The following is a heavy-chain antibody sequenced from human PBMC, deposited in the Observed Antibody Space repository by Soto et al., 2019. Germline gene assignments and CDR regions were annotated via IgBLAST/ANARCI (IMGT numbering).Heavy chain of an antibody. CDR2: IIPILGIA. Sequence: QVQLVQSGAEVKKPGSSVKVSRKASGGTFSSYTISWVRQAPGQGLEWMGRIIPILGIANYAQKFQGRVTITADKSTSTAYMELSSLRSEDTAVYYCARRPAAMDYYYGMDVWGQGTTVTVSS. CDR3: ARRPAAMDYYYGMDV. J-gene: IGHJ6*02. CDR1: GGTFSSYT. V-gene: IGHV1-69*02. D-gene: IGHD2-2*01.